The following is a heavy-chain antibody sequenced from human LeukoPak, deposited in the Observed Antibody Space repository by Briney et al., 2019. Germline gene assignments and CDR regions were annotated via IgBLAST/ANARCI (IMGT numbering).Heavy chain of an antibody. V-gene: IGHV3-48*03. CDR3: ARDPYKYDSRGYYSTAFDI. CDR2: ISSSGTTI. CDR1: GFTFSSYE. Sequence: GGSLRLSCAASGFTFSSYEMNWVRQAPGKGLEWVSYISSSGTTIYYADSVKGRFTISRDSAKNSLYLQMNSLRAEDTAVYYCARDPYKYDSRGYYSTAFDIWGQGTKVTVSS. D-gene: IGHD3-22*01. J-gene: IGHJ3*02.